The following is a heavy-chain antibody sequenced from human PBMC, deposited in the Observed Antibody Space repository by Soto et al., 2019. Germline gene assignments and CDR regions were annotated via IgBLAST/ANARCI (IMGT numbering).Heavy chain of an antibody. D-gene: IGHD1-26*01. J-gene: IGHJ6*02. V-gene: IGHV4-31*02. Sequence: WTWIRQHPGKGLEWIGYIYYSGSTFYNPYLKSRVTISVDTSKNQFSLKLSSVTAADTALYYCARVKAVATTPYYYGMDVWGQGTTVTVSS. CDR3: ARVKAVATTPYYYGMDV. CDR2: IYYSGST.